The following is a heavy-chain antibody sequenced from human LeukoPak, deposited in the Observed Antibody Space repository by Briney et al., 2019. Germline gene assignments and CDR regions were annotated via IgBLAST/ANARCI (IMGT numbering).Heavy chain of an antibody. V-gene: IGHV3-9*01. CDR2: ISWNSGTI. J-gene: IGHJ4*02. CDR1: GFTFDDYP. Sequence: GGSLRLSCEASGFTFDDYPMHWARQAPGKGLEWFSGISWNSGTIGYADSVKGRFTISRDNAKNSLYLQMNSLRAEDAALYYCAKVASYSSSWYYFDYWGQGTLVTVSS. CDR3: AKVASYSSSWYYFDY. D-gene: IGHD6-13*01.